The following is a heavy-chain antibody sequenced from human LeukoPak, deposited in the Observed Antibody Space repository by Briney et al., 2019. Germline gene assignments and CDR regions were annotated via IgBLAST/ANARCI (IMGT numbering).Heavy chain of an antibody. CDR2: INPNSGGT. Sequence: ASARVSCKASGDTFTGYYMYGVRQAAGQWLEWMGRINPNSGGTNYAQKFQGRVTMTRDTSISTAYMELSRLRSDDTAVYYCARGGYDFVYYYYGMDVWGQGTTVTVSS. V-gene: IGHV1-2*06. CDR1: GDTFTGYY. CDR3: ARGGYDFVYYYYGMDV. D-gene: IGHD3-3*01. J-gene: IGHJ6*02.